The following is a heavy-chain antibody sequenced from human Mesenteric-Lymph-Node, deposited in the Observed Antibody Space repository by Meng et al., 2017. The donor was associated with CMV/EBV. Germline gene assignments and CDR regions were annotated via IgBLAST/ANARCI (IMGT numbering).Heavy chain of an antibody. V-gene: IGHV3-21*01. Sequence: GGSLRLSCAASGFTFSSYSMNWVRQAPGKGLEWVSSISSSNSYIYYADSVKGRFTISRDNAKNSLYLQMNSLRAEDTAVYYCASAAAGIVDYWGQGTLVTVSS. D-gene: IGHD6-13*01. CDR1: GFTFSSYS. CDR3: ASAAAGIVDY. J-gene: IGHJ4*02. CDR2: ISSSNSYI.